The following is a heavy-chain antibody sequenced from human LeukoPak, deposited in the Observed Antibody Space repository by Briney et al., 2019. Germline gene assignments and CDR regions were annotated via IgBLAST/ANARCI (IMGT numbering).Heavy chain of an antibody. J-gene: IGHJ6*04. CDR3: AGGGCSSTSCYTGMDV. CDR2: FYPEDGET. V-gene: IGHV1-24*01. D-gene: IGHD2-2*02. Sequence: ASVTVSCTVSGYTLTELSMHWVRQAPGQGLEWMGGFYPEDGETIYAQKFQGRVTMTEDTSTNTAYMELSSLRSEDTAVYYCAGGGCSSTSCYTGMDVWGKGTTVTVSS. CDR1: GYTLTELS.